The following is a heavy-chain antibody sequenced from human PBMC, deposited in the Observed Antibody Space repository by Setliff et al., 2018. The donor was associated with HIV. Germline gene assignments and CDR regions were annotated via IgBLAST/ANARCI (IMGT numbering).Heavy chain of an antibody. D-gene: IGHD3-22*01. CDR3: ARQTYYYDNSGHSWFDP. J-gene: IGHJ5*02. CDR2: INTSGTT. V-gene: IGHV4-4*09. CDR1: GGSISSYY. Sequence: LSLTCTVSGGSISSYYWSWIRQPPGKGLEWIGYINTSGTTDYNPSLKSRVTISVDTSKNQFSLKLSSVTAADTAVYFCARQTYYYDNSGHSWFDPWGQGTRVTVSS.